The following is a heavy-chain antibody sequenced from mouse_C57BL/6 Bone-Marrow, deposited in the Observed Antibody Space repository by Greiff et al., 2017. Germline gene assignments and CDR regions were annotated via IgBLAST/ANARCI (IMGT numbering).Heavy chain of an antibody. Sequence: VQLKESEGGLVQPGSSMKLSCTASGFTFSDYYMAWVRQVPEKGLEWVANINYDGSSTYYLDSLKSSFTISSDNAKNILYLQMSSLKSEDTATYYCARHYCSSYFCAMDYWGQGTSVTVAS. D-gene: IGHD1-1*01. V-gene: IGHV5-16*01. J-gene: IGHJ4*01. CDR3: ARHYCSSYFCAMDY. CDR2: INYDGSST. CDR1: GFTFSDYY.